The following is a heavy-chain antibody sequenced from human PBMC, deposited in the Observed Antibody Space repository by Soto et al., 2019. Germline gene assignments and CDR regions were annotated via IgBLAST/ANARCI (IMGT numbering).Heavy chain of an antibody. CDR1: GFTFSSYA. J-gene: IGHJ4*02. D-gene: IGHD3-22*01. Sequence: GGSLRLSCAASGFTFSSYAMTWVRQAPGKGLEWVSYISYTGSTIYYADSVRGRFTISRDNSKNSLYLQMNSLRAEDTAVYYCASGLRNYYDRSGLHYWGQGTLVTVSS. CDR3: ASGLRNYYDRSGLHY. CDR2: ISYTGSTI. V-gene: IGHV3-48*03.